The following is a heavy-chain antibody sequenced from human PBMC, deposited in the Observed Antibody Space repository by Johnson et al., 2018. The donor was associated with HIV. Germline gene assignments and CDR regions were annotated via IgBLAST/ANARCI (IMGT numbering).Heavy chain of an antibody. CDR1: GFSISSNY. Sequence: VQLVESGGGLIQPGGSLRLSCKASGFSISSNYMSWVRQPPGKGLEWVSVFYSGSNPYYADSVQGRFTISRDNSNNTLYLQMNSLRAEDTAVYYCARHKAVADAFDIWGQGTVVTVS. CDR2: FYSGSNP. CDR3: ARHKAVADAFDI. V-gene: IGHV3-53*01. D-gene: IGHD6-19*01. J-gene: IGHJ3*02.